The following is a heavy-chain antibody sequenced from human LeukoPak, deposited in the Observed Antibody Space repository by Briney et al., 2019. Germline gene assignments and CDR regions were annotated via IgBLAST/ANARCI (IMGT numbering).Heavy chain of an antibody. D-gene: IGHD6-19*01. CDR1: GGSISSYY. V-gene: IGHV4-59*08. CDR2: IFYSGNT. Sequence: PSETLSLTCTVSGGSISSYYWNWIRQPPGKGLGWIGHIFYSGNTNYSPSLKSRVTISVDTSKNQFSLKLTSVTAADTAIYYCARHSSGLYYFHYWGQGTLVTVSS. CDR3: ARHSSGLYYFHY. J-gene: IGHJ4*02.